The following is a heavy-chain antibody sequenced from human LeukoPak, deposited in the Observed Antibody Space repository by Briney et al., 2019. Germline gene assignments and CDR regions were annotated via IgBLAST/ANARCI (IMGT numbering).Heavy chain of an antibody. CDR3: TKGVSMIVPLTAFDI. Sequence: GGSLRLSCAASGFTFNDYTMNWVRQAPGKGLGWVSGISWNSGTIGYADSVKGRFTISRDNAKKSLYLQMNSLRAEDTALYYCTKGVSMIVPLTAFDIWGQGTMVTVSS. V-gene: IGHV3-9*01. J-gene: IGHJ3*02. D-gene: IGHD3-22*01. CDR1: GFTFNDYT. CDR2: ISWNSGTI.